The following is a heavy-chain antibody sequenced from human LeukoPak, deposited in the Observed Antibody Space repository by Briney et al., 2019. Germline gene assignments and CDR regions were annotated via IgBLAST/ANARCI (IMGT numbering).Heavy chain of an antibody. CDR1: GFTFSGFS. CDR2: ISTSSRST. Sequence: GGSLRLSCTASGFTFSGFSMRWVRQASGKGLEWLSYISTSSRSTYYADSVKGRFTISRDNAKNTLFLDMHSLRPGDSAVYYCARSAVRGVACDYWGQGTLLTVSS. J-gene: IGHJ4*02. CDR3: ARSAVRGVACDY. V-gene: IGHV3-48*01. D-gene: IGHD3-10*01.